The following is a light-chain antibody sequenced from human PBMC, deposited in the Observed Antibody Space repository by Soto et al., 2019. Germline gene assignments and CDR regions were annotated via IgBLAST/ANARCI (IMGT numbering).Light chain of an antibody. CDR1: SSDVGGYNY. CDR3: SSYAGSNNLV. V-gene: IGLV2-8*01. Sequence: QSVLTQPPSASGSPGQSVTISCTGTSSDVGGYNYVSWYQQHPGKAPKLMIYEVSKRPSGVPDRFSGSKSGNTASLTVSGLQAEDAAEYYCSSYAGSNNLVFGGGTKLTVL. J-gene: IGLJ2*01. CDR2: EVS.